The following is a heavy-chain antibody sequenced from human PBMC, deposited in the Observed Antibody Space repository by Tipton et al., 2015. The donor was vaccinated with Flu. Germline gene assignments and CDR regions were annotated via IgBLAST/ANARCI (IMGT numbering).Heavy chain of an antibody. D-gene: IGHD3-16*01. Sequence: LSLTCSVSGGSISSTTHYWSWIRQPAGKGLEWIGRIYISGSTNYNPSLKSRVSMSLDRAKNQFSLKVNSVTAADTAVYYCARDLGAFNWFDSWGQGTLVTVSS. CDR2: IYISGST. CDR3: ARDLGAFNWFDS. CDR1: GGSISSTTHY. V-gene: IGHV4-61*02. J-gene: IGHJ5*01.